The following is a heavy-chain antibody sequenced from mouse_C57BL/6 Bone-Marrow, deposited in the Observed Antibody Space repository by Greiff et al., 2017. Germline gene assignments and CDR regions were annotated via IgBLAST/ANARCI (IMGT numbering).Heavy chain of an antibody. D-gene: IGHD2-1*01. J-gene: IGHJ3*01. CDR3: ARGEIDYCNYAWFAY. Sequence: QVQLKQPGAELVRPGSSVKLSCKASGYTFTSYWMDWVKQRPGQGLEWIGNIYPSDSETHYNQKFKDKATLTVDKSSSTAYMQLSSLTSEDSAVYYCARGEIDYCNYAWFAYWGQGTLVTVSA. CDR2: IYPSDSET. V-gene: IGHV1-61*01. CDR1: GYTFTSYW.